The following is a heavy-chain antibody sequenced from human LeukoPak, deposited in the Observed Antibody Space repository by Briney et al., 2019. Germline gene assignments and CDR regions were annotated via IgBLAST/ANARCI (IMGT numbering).Heavy chain of an antibody. CDR3: ARDNGEWRLNWFDH. Sequence: GGSLRLSCAASGFTFTTYVMHWVRQAPGKGLDWVALIWDDGNNKYYADSAKGRFTFSRDNSKNTLYLQMNSLRAEDAAVYYCARDNGEWRLNWFDHWGQGTLVTVSS. D-gene: IGHD2-8*01. J-gene: IGHJ5*02. CDR2: IWDDGNNK. V-gene: IGHV3-33*01. CDR1: GFTFTTYV.